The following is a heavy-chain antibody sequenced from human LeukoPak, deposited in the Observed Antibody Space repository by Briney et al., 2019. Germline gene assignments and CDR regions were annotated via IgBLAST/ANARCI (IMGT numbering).Heavy chain of an antibody. CDR2: FDPEDGET. CDR1: GYTLTELS. D-gene: IGHD2-21*01. V-gene: IGHV1-24*01. CDR3: ATAEANCGGDCYSSPYYYMDV. J-gene: IGHJ6*03. Sequence: ASVKVSCKVSGYTLTELSMHWVRQAPGEGLEWMGGFDPEDGETIYAQKFQGRVTMTEDTSTDTAYMELSSLRSEDTAVYYCATAEANCGGDCYSSPYYYMDVWGKGTTVTVSS.